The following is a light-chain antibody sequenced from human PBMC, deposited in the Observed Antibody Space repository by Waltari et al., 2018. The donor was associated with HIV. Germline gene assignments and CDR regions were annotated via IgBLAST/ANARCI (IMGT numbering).Light chain of an antibody. Sequence: SYELPQPPSVSVSPGQTATITCSRAAFPNQQGYWYQQKPGQAPKMVIYKDNERRSGIPERISGSSSGTTVTLTISGVQAEDEADYYCQAADSSGNWVFGGGTKLTVL. CDR3: QAADSSGNWV. J-gene: IGLJ3*02. CDR1: AFPNQQ. V-gene: IGLV3-25*03. CDR2: KDN.